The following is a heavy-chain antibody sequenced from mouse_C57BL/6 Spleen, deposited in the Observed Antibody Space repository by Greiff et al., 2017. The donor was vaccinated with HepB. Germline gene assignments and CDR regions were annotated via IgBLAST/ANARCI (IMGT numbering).Heavy chain of an antibody. CDR2: ILPGSGST. V-gene: IGHV1-9*01. CDR1: GYTFTGYW. Sequence: VMLVESGAELMKPGASVKLSCKATGYTFTGYWIEWVKQRPGHGLEWIGEILPGSGSTNYNEKFKGKATFTADTSSNTAYMQLSSLTTEDSAIYYCASGGYDYDGAWFAYWGQGTLVTVSA. D-gene: IGHD2-4*01. CDR3: ASGGYDYDGAWFAY. J-gene: IGHJ3*01.